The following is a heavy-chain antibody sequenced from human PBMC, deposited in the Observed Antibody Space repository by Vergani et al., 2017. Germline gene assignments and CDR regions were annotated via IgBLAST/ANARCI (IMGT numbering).Heavy chain of an antibody. Sequence: QVQLVQSGAEVKKPGSSVKVSCKASGGTFSSYAISWVRQAPGQGLEWMGGIIPIFGTANYAQKFQGRVTITADESTSTAYMELSSLRSEDTAVYYCARDLFGYCSGGSCYLDYWAREPWSPSPQ. CDR1: GGTFSSYA. D-gene: IGHD2-15*01. V-gene: IGHV1-69*12. CDR2: IIPIFGTA. CDR3: ARDLFGYCSGGSCYLDY. J-gene: IGHJ4*02.